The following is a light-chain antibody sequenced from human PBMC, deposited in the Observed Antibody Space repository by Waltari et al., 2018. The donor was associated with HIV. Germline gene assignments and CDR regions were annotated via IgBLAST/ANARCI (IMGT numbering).Light chain of an antibody. CDR1: SNDVGGYNY. J-gene: IGLJ2*01. V-gene: IGLV2-14*03. CDR2: DVT. CDR3: SSYTKTLYVI. Sequence: QSALTQPASVSGSPGQSITISCTGTSNDVGGYNYVSWYQQHPGKAPKLMIYDVTTRPSGVSDRVSGSKSGNTASLTISVLQAEDEADYYCSSYTKTLYVIFGGWTKLTVL.